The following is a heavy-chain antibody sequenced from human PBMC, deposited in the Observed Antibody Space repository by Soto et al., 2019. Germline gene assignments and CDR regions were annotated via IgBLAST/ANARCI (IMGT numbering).Heavy chain of an antibody. CDR2: IYYSGST. V-gene: IGHV4-31*03. D-gene: IGHD6-6*01. CDR3: ARATAARRTGPYYYYYGMDV. Sequence: QVQLQESGPGLVKPSQTLSLTCTVSGGSISSGGYYWSWIRQHPGKGLEWIGYIYYSGSTYYNPSLKSRVTISVDTSKNQFSLKLSSVTAADTAVYYCARATAARRTGPYYYYYGMDVWGQGTTVTVSS. J-gene: IGHJ6*02. CDR1: GGSISSGGYY.